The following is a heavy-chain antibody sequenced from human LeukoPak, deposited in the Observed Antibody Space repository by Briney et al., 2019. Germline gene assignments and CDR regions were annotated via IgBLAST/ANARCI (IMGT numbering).Heavy chain of an antibody. J-gene: IGHJ4*02. CDR2: INPNSGGT. CDR1: GYTFTGYY. CDR3: ARVANQALDY. V-gene: IGHV1-2*02. Sequence: ASVKVSCNASGYTFTGYYMHWVRQAPGQGLEWMGWINPNSGGTNYAQKFQGRVTMTRDTSTSTVYMELSSLRSEDTAVYYCARVANQALDYWGQGTLVSVSS. D-gene: IGHD1-14*01.